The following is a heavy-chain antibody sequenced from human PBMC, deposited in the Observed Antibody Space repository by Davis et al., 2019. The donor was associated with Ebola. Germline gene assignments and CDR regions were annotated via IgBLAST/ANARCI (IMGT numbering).Heavy chain of an antibody. CDR1: GYTFTSSA. V-gene: IGHV1-18*01. CDR2: ISAYNGNT. D-gene: IGHD1-1*01. Sequence: AASVKVSCKASGYTFTSSAINWVRQAPGQGLEWMGWISAYNGNTNYAQKLQGRVTMTTDTSTSTAYMEVGSLRSDDTAVYYCARAQFPTTSDHWGQGTLVTVSS. CDR3: ARAQFPTTSDH. J-gene: IGHJ4*02.